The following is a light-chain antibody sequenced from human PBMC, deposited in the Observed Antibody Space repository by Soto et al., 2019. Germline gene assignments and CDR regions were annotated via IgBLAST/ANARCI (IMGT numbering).Light chain of an antibody. Sequence: EIVLTQSPLSLPVTPGEPASISCRSSRNLLHSNGYYYLDWYLQKPGQSPQLLIYLGSNRASGVPDRISGSGSGTEYTLTISRVEAEDVGVYFCAQGLATPFTFGGGTKVEIK. J-gene: IGKJ4*01. CDR3: AQGLATPFT. V-gene: IGKV2-28*01. CDR2: LGS. CDR1: RNLLHSNGYYY.